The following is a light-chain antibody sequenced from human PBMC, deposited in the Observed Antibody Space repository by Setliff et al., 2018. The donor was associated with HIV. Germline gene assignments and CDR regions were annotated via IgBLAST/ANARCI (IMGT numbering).Light chain of an antibody. CDR2: EDN. Sequence: QPVLTQPAAVSGSPGQSITISCTGSSSNIGNYNLVSWYQQVPGKAPRLMIFEDNKRPSGVSDRFSGSKSGYTASLTISGLQAGDEADYYCCSYAGRNTFHMIFGGGTKVTVL. J-gene: IGLJ2*01. V-gene: IGLV2-23*02. CDR3: CSYAGRNTFHMI. CDR1: SSNIGNYNL.